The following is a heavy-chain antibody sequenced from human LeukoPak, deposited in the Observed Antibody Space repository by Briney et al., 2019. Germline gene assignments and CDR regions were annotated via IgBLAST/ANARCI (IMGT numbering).Heavy chain of an antibody. CDR2: ISSSSSTI. D-gene: IGHD3-10*01. V-gene: IGHV3-48*04. Sequence: GGSLRLSCAASGFTFSIYSMNWVRQAPGKGLEWVSYISSSSSTIYYADSVKGRFTISRDNAKNSLYLQMNSLRAEDTAVYYCARAKPKNMVRGLIMRRESRYYFDYWGQGTLVTVSS. CDR1: GFTFSIYS. CDR3: ARAKPKNMVRGLIMRRESRYYFDY. J-gene: IGHJ4*02.